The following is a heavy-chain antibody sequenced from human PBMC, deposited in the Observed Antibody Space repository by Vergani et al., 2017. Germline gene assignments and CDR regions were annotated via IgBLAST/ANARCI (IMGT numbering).Heavy chain of an antibody. CDR2: MNPNSGNT. J-gene: IGHJ5*02. Sequence: QVQLVQSGAEVKKPGASVKVSCKASGYTFTSYDINWVRQATGQGLEWMGWMNPNSGNTGYAQKFQGRVTMTRNTSISTAYMELSSLRSEDTAVYYCAKLSGPTRTFFGYNWFDPWGQGTLVTVSS. D-gene: IGHD3-3*01. CDR1: GYTFTSYD. CDR3: AKLSGPTRTFFGYNWFDP. V-gene: IGHV1-8*01.